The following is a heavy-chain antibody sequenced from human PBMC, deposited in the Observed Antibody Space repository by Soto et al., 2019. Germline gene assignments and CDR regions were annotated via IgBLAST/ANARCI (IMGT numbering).Heavy chain of an antibody. Sequence: QVQLQESCPGLVKPSQTLSLTCAISGDSVSSNSAAWNWIRLSPSRGLEWLARTYYRSRWYNDYAVSVRSRITVNPDTSKNQFSLQLTSVTPEDTAVYYCAGTTSHQWYYMDVWGKGTTVTVSS. D-gene: IGHD1-7*01. J-gene: IGHJ6*03. CDR3: AGTTSHQWYYMDV. CDR1: GDSVSSNSAA. CDR2: TYYRSRWYN. V-gene: IGHV6-1*01.